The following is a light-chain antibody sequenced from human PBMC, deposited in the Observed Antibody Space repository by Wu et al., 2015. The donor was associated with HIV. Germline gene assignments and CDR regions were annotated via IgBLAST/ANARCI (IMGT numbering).Light chain of an antibody. CDR3: HQYGHSPQT. CDR1: QTIYSSY. J-gene: IGKJ1*01. CDR2: GAS. Sequence: ELVLTQSPGTLSLSPGERATLSCRASQTIYSSYLTWYQQRPGQAPRLLIYGASNRATGIPDRFSASGSGTDFTLIINRLEPGDFAIYYCHQYGHSPQTFGQGTKVEVK. V-gene: IGKV3-20*01.